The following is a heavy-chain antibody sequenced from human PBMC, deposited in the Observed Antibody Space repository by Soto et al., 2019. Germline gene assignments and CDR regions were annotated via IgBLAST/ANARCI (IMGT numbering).Heavy chain of an antibody. D-gene: IGHD3-22*01. J-gene: IGHJ5*01. CDR2: IHNSGTS. Sequence: PSETLSLTSTVSGDTSTSYYWGWIRQAPGKGLEWIGHIHNSGTSTHNPSLNGRVTISIDMSKKQFSLKLTSLTSADTAVYYCARDFYDSVGYTWFDSWSQGTLVTVSS. CDR1: GDTSTSYY. V-gene: IGHV4-59*13. CDR3: ARDFYDSVGYTWFDS.